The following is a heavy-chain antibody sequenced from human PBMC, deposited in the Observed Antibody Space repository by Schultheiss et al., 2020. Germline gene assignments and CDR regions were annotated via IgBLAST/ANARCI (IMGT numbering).Heavy chain of an antibody. CDR2: IYTSGST. J-gene: IGHJ1*01. D-gene: IGHD2-15*01. CDR1: GGSISSYY. CDR3: ARTIYCSDGSCPLQH. V-gene: IGHV4-4*08. Sequence: SETLSLTCTVSGGSISSYYWSWIRQPPGKGLEWIGRIYTSGSTNYNPSLKSRVTISVDTSKNQFSLKLSSVTAADTAVYYCARTIYCSDGSCPLQHWGQGTLVTVSS.